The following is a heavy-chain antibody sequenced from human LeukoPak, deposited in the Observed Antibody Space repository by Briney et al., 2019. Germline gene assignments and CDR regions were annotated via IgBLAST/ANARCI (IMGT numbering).Heavy chain of an antibody. CDR3: AKAPRQQLANALFDY. CDR1: GFTFSSYA. Sequence: GGSLRLSCAASGFTFSSYAMSWVRQAPGKGLEWVSAISGSGGSTYYADSVKGRFTISRDNSKNSLYLQMNSLRTEDTALYYCAKAPRQQLANALFDYWGQGTLVTVSS. CDR2: ISGSGGST. V-gene: IGHV3-23*01. J-gene: IGHJ4*02. D-gene: IGHD6-13*01.